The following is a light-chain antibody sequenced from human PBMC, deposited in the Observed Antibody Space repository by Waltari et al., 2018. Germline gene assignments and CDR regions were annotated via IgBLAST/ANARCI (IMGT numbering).Light chain of an antibody. CDR2: EAS. CDR1: QSIGSS. V-gene: IGKV1-5*03. CDR3: QQCNSYLLT. Sequence: IQMTQSPSTLSASVGDRVTITCRARQSIGSSLAWYQQKPGKAPKVVIYEASSLESGVPSRFSGSGSGTEFTLTISSLQPDDFATYYCQQCNSYLLTFGGGTKVEIK. J-gene: IGKJ4*01.